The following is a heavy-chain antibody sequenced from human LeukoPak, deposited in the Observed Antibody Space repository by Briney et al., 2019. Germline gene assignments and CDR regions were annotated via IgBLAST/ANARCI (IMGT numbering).Heavy chain of an antibody. CDR1: GFTFSSYG. CDR2: IWYDGSNK. J-gene: IGHJ6*03. CDR3: ARDGLLAVRHYYYYMDV. D-gene: IGHD6-6*01. V-gene: IGHV3-33*01. Sequence: GRSLRLSCAASGFTFSSYGMHWVRQAPGKGLEWVAVIWYDGSNKYYADSVKGRFTISRDKSKNTLYLQMNSLRAEDTAVYYCARDGLLAVRHYYYYMDVWGKGTTVTVSS.